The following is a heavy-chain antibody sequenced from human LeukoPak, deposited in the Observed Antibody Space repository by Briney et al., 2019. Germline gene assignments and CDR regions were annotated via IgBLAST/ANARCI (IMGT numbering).Heavy chain of an antibody. CDR3: AKKQEKVICVGELLSFGD. D-gene: IGHD3-10*01. Sequence: GGSLRLFCAAYAFTLSSYGTESVRQAPGRGLELVAVISYDGINKYYAHSVMGRFTISRDNSKNTLYLQMNRLRGEDTDVYYCAKKQEKVICVGELLSFGDWGQGALVTVSS. CDR2: ISYDGINK. J-gene: IGHJ4*02. V-gene: IGHV3-30*18. CDR1: AFTLSSYG.